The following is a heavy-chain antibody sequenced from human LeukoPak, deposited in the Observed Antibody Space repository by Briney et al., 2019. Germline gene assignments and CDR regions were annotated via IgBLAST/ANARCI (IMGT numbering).Heavy chain of an antibody. CDR3: VRSYDY. Sequence: PGGSLRLSCAASGFTFSDEYMSWIRQAPGKGLESFSRIFRDDSSISYADSGRGRFTISRDNAKNTLYLQMNSLRADDTAVYYCVRSYDYWGQGTMVIVSS. J-gene: IGHJ4*02. CDR2: IFRDDSSI. CDR1: GFTFSDEY. V-gene: IGHV3-74*03.